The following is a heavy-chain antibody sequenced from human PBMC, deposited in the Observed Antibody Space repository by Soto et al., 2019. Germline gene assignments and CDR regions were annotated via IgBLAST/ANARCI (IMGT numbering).Heavy chain of an antibody. CDR3: ATSSGALAASFPYYFDY. J-gene: IGHJ4*01. CDR2: ISSGSSTI. CDR1: GFRFSDHY. D-gene: IGHD2-15*01. V-gene: IGHV3-11*01. Sequence: LRLSCAAAGFRFSDHYMTWIRQAPGKGLEWVSYISSGSSTIHYAHSVKGRFTISRDNAKNSLNLQMNSLRAEDTAVYYCATSSGALAASFPYYFDYWGHGTLVTVSS.